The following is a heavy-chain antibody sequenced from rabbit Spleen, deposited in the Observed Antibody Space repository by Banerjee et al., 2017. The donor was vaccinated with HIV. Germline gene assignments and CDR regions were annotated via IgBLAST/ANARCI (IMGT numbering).Heavy chain of an antibody. D-gene: IGHD8-1*01. CDR1: GFSFSSTNY. CDR2: MDTGSSGFT. J-gene: IGHJ6*01. CDR3: ARDTGSSFSSYGMDL. V-gene: IGHV1S40*01. Sequence: QSLEESGGDLVKPGASLTLTCTAPGFSFSSTNYMCWVRQAPGKGLEWIACMDTGSSGFTYFASWAKGRFTISKTSSTTVTLQMTSLTAADTATYFCARDTGSSFSSYGMDLWGPGTLVTVS.